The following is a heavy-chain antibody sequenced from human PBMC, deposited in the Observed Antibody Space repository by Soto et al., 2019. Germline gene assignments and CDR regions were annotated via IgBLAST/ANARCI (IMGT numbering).Heavy chain of an antibody. CDR3: ARDFSWFGDYFDY. CDR2: IWYDGSNK. Sequence: QVQLVESGGGVVQPGRSLRLSCAASGFTFSSYGMHWVRQAPGKGLEWVAVIWYDGSNKYYADSVKGRFTISRDNSKNTLDLQMNSLRAEDTAVYYCARDFSWFGDYFDYWGQGTLVTVSS. V-gene: IGHV3-33*01. J-gene: IGHJ4*02. D-gene: IGHD3-10*01. CDR1: GFTFSSYG.